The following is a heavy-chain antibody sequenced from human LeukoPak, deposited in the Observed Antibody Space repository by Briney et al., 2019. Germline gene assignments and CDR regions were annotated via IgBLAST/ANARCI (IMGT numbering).Heavy chain of an antibody. V-gene: IGHV1-2*02. CDR3: ARQSLDYYETLDAFDI. D-gene: IGHD3-22*01. Sequence: ASVKVSCKASEYTFTDYYIHWMRQAPGQGLERMGWINCKSGATSYAQKFRGRVTMTKDRPIRTAYMELSRLKSDDTAVYYCARQSLDYYETLDAFDIWGQGTVVTVSS. J-gene: IGHJ3*02. CDR1: EYTFTDYY. CDR2: INCKSGAT.